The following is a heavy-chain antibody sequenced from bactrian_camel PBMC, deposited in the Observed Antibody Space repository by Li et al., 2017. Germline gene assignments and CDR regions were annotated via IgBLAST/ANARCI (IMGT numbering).Heavy chain of an antibody. V-gene: IGHV3S53*01. CDR2: LASDGST. J-gene: IGHJ4*01. CDR1: AYTPTSVR. Sequence: VQLVESGGGSVQAGGSLRLNCAFDAYTPTSVRMAWFRQAPGKEREGVASLASDGSTIYANSLKGRFTISKDNARNWLDLQMESLEPGDTARYYCAADVTCQNGLCYTPFGWYQGTQVTVS. D-gene: IGHD1*01.